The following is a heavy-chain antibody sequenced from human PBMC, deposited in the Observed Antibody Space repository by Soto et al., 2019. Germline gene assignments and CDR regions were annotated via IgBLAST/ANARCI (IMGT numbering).Heavy chain of an antibody. CDR3: ARHPERIAQIGWFDP. J-gene: IGHJ5*02. CDR1: GCTFSSYS. V-gene: IGHV3-48*01. D-gene: IGHD6-13*01. Sequence: PGGSLRLSCASSGCTFSSYSMNWVRQAPGKGLEWVSYISSSSSTIYYADSVKGRFTISRDNAKNPLYLQMNSLRAEDTAVYYCARHPERIAQIGWFDPWGQGTLVTVSS. CDR2: ISSSSSTI.